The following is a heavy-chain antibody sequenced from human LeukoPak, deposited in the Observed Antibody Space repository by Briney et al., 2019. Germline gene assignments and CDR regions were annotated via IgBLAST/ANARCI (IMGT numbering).Heavy chain of an antibody. D-gene: IGHD3-22*01. CDR2: INHSGST. V-gene: IGHV4-34*01. CDR3: AREGVKPYYYDSSGYFDY. Sequence: PSETLSLTCAVYGGSFSGYYWSWIRQPPGKGLEWIGEINHSGSTNYNASLKSRVTISVDTSKNQFSLKLSSVTAADTAVYYCAREGVKPYYYDSSGYFDYWGQGTLVTVSS. CDR1: GGSFSGYY. J-gene: IGHJ4*02.